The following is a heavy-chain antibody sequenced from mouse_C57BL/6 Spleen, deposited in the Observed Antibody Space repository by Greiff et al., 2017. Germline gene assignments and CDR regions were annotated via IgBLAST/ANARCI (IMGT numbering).Heavy chain of an antibody. CDR1: GFNIKNTY. Sequence: VHVKQSVAELVRPGASVKLSCTASGFNIKNTYMHCGKQRPEQGLEWIGRNDPANGNTQYAPKFQGKPTITADTSSNTAYLQRSSLTSEDTAIYYCAALTGYAMDYWGQGTSVTVSS. J-gene: IGHJ4*01. CDR3: AALTGYAMDY. D-gene: IGHD4-1*01. CDR2: NDPANGNT. V-gene: IGHV14-3*01.